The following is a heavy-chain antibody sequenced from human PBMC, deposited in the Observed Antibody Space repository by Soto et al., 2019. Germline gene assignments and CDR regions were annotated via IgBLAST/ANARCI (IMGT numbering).Heavy chain of an antibody. V-gene: IGHV4-61*08. D-gene: IGHD2-8*01. CDR3: ARRYAGNFDY. J-gene: IGHJ4*02. CDR1: GGSISSNDFY. Sequence: SETLSLTCIVSGGSISSNDFYWSWIRQHPGKGLEWIGYIYYSGSTNYNPSLKSRVTISVDTSKNQFSLKLSSVTAADTAVYYCARRYAGNFDYWGQGTLVTVSS. CDR2: IYYSGST.